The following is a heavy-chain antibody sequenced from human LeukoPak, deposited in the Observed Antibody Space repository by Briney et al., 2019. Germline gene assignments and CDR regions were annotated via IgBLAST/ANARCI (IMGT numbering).Heavy chain of an antibody. CDR1: GFTFRSYD. J-gene: IGHJ3*02. CDR3: AKRSTENAFDI. CDR2: ISGSGTST. Sequence: GGSLRLSCAASGFTFRSYDMNWVRQPPGKGLESVSVISGSGTSTYYADSVKGRFTISRDNSKNTLYLQMNSLRAEDTAVYYCAKRSTENAFDIWGQGTMVTLSS. V-gene: IGHV3-23*01.